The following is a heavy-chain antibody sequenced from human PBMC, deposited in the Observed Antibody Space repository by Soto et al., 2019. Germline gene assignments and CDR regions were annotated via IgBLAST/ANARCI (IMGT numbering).Heavy chain of an antibody. D-gene: IGHD6-19*01. CDR3: AKDRAVAGTVPYYYYGMDV. V-gene: IGHV3-23*01. CDR2: ISGSGGST. Sequence: PGGSLRLSCAASGFTFSNYAMSWVRQAPGKGLEWVSAISGSGGSTYYADSVKGRFTISRDNSKNTLYLQMNSLRAEDTAVYYCAKDRAVAGTVPYYYYGMDVWGQGTTVTVSS. CDR1: GFTFSNYA. J-gene: IGHJ6*02.